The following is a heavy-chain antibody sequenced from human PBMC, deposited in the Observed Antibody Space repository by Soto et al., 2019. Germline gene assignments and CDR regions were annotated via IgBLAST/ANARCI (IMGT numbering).Heavy chain of an antibody. CDR3: ARASSSWGSTAAY. D-gene: IGHD1-1*01. Sequence: GGSLRLSCAASGFTVSGNYMGWVRQAPGKGLDWVSAIYSGGSTLYADSVRGRFTISRDNSKNTLYLQLNSLRAEDTAIYYCARASSSWGSTAAYWGQGTLVTVSS. V-gene: IGHV3-53*01. CDR2: IYSGGST. CDR1: GFTVSGNY. J-gene: IGHJ4*02.